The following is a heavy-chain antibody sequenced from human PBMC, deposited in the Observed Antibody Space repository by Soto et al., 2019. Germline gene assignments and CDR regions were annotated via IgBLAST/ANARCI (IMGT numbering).Heavy chain of an antibody. J-gene: IGHJ3*02. CDR2: IYYSGST. V-gene: IGHV4-59*08. Sequence: PSETLSLTCTVSGGSISSYYWSWIRQPPGKGLEWIGYIYYSGSTNYNPSLKSRVTISVDTSKNQFSLKLSSVTAADTAVYYCARHVDVVVFDAFDIWGQGTMV. CDR1: GGSISSYY. CDR3: ARHVDVVVFDAFDI. D-gene: IGHD2-2*01.